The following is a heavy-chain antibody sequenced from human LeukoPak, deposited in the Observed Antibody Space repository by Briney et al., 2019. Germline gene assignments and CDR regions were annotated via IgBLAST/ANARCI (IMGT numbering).Heavy chain of an antibody. Sequence: GRSLRLSCAASGFTFSSYGMHWVRQAPGTGLEWVAVISYDGSNKYYADSVKGRFTISRDNSKNTLYLQMNSLRAEDTAVYYCAKVEEDGSGSYINFDYWGQGTLVTVSS. CDR1: GFTFSSYG. CDR2: ISYDGSNK. V-gene: IGHV3-30*18. D-gene: IGHD3-10*01. J-gene: IGHJ4*02. CDR3: AKVEEDGSGSYINFDY.